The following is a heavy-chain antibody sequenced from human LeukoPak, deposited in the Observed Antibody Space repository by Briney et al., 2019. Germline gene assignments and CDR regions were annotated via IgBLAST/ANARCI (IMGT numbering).Heavy chain of an antibody. CDR1: GGSISSYY. V-gene: IGHV4-59*01. J-gene: IGHJ4*02. Sequence: SETLSLTCTVSGGSISSYYWSWIRQRPGKGLEGIGYIYYSGSTNYNPSLKSRVTISVDTSKNQFSLKLSSVTAADTAVYYCARTTAAGTYYFDYWGQGTLVTVSS. CDR3: ARTTAAGTYYFDY. D-gene: IGHD6-13*01. CDR2: IYYSGST.